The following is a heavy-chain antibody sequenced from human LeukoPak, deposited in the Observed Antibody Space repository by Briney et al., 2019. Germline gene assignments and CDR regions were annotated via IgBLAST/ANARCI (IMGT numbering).Heavy chain of an antibody. D-gene: IGHD2-8*02. CDR1: GGTFSSYA. CDR3: ATSFIARVPVAFDI. Sequence: GASVKVSCKASGGTFSSYAISWVRQAPGQGLEWMGGFDPEDGETIYAQKFQGRVTMTEDTSTDTAYMELSSLRSEDTAVYYCATSFIARVPVAFDIWGQGTMVTVPS. J-gene: IGHJ3*02. CDR2: FDPEDGET. V-gene: IGHV1-24*01.